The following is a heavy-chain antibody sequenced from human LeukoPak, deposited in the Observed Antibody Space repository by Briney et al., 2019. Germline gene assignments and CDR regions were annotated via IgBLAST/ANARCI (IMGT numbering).Heavy chain of an antibody. CDR2: ISSGTSTI. D-gene: IGHD1-26*01. CDR1: GFTFSSSA. Sequence: SGGSLRLSCAASGFTFSSSAMNWVRQAPGKGLEWVSYISSGTSTIYYADSVKGRFTISRDNAKNSLYLQMNSLRAEDTAVYYCASLSGSYLSPGWWGQGTLVTVSS. J-gene: IGHJ4*02. V-gene: IGHV3-48*04. CDR3: ASLSGSYLSPGW.